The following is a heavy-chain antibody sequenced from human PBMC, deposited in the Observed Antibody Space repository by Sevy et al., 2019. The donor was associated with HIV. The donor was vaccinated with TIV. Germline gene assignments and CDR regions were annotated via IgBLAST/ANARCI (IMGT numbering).Heavy chain of an antibody. CDR3: AREDQRASMGYYYYGMDV. D-gene: IGHD2-2*01. J-gene: IGHJ6*02. CDR1: GFTFSSYS. Sequence: GGSLRLSCAASGFTFSSYSMNWVRQAPGKGLEWVSYISSSSSTIYYADSVKGRFTISRDNAKNSLYLQMNSLRDEDTAVYYCAREDQRASMGYYYYGMDVCGQGTTVTVSS. CDR2: ISSSSSTI. V-gene: IGHV3-48*02.